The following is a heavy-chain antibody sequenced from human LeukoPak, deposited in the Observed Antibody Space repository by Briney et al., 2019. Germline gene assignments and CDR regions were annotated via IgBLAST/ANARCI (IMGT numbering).Heavy chain of an antibody. CDR2: IYYIGST. J-gene: IGHJ6*04. D-gene: IGHD1-1*01. CDR3: ARSTRRRRGDYYYYGMDV. Sequence: SETLSLTCTVSGGSISSYYWSWIRQPPGKGLEWIGYIYYIGSTNYNPSLKSRVTISVDTSKNQFSLKLSSVTAADTAVYYCARSTRRRRGDYYYYGMDVWGKGTTVTVSS. CDR1: GGSISSYY. V-gene: IGHV4-59*01.